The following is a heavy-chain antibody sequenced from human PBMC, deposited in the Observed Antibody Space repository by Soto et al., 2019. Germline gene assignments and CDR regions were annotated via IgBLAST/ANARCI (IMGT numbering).Heavy chain of an antibody. CDR3: AKDMGTTYRYYYGMDV. D-gene: IGHD4-4*01. V-gene: IGHV3-30*18. CDR2: ISYDGSNK. J-gene: IGHJ6*02. Sequence: PGGSLRLSCAASGFTFSSYGMHWVRQAPGKRLEWVAVISYDGSNKYYADSVKGRFTISRDNSKNTLYLQMNSLRAEDTAVYYCAKDMGTTYRYYYGMDVWGQGTTVTVSS. CDR1: GFTFSSYG.